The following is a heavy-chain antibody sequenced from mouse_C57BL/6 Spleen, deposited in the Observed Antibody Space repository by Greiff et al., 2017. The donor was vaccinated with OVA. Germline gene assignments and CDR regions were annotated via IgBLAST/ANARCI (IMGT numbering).Heavy chain of an antibody. CDR3: ARPYYGSSSFAY. CDR2: IDPSDSYT. J-gene: IGHJ3*01. D-gene: IGHD1-1*01. V-gene: IGHV1-50*01. Sequence: QVQLQQPGAELVKPGASVKLSCKASGYTFTSYRMQWVKQRPGQGLEWIGEIDPSDSYTNYNQKFKGKATLTVDTSSSTAYMQLSSLTSEDSAVYYCARPYYGSSSFAYWGQGTLVTVSA. CDR1: GYTFTSYR.